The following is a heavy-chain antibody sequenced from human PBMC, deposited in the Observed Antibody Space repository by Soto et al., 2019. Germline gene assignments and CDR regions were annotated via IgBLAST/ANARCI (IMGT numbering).Heavy chain of an antibody. V-gene: IGHV6-1*01. CDR3: ARERYGDYGRGTFDI. D-gene: IGHD4-17*01. CDR1: GDSVSSNSAA. CDR2: TYYRSKWYN. J-gene: IGHJ3*02. Sequence: SQTLSLTCAISGDSVSSNSAALNWIRQSPSRGLEWLGRTYYRSKWYNDYAVYVKSRITINPDTSKNQLSLQLNSVTPEDTAVYYCARERYGDYGRGTFDIWGQGTMVTVSS.